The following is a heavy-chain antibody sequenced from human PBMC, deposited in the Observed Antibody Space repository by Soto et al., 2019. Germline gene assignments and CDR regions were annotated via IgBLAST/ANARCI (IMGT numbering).Heavy chain of an antibody. V-gene: IGHV5-51*01. J-gene: IGHJ4*02. D-gene: IGHD2-15*01. Sequence: PGEPLKISCKGSGYSFIDYWIGWVCQLPGKGREWMGIVYPRDSDTRYSPSFQGQVIIPSDRSTGTAFLQWRSLKASDTALYYCARPPLPGYSIHFNSWGQGTLVTVSS. CDR2: VYPRDSDT. CDR3: ARPPLPGYSIHFNS. CDR1: GYSFIDYW.